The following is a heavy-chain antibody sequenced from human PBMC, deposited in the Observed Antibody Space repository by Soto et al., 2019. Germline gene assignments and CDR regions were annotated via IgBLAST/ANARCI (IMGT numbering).Heavy chain of an antibody. CDR2: IIPILGIA. D-gene: IGHD3-10*01. CDR1: GGTFSSYT. CDR3: ARQHPPYYGSGSYFDY. V-gene: IGHV1-69*02. Sequence: ASVKVSCKASGGTFSSYTISWVRQAPGQGLEWMGRIIPILGIANYAQKFQGRVTITADKSTSTAYMELSSLRSEDTAVYYCARQHPPYYGSGSYFDYWGQGTLVTVSS. J-gene: IGHJ4*02.